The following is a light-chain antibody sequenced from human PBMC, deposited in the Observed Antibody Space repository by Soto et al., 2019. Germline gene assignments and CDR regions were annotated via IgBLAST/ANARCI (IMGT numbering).Light chain of an antibody. Sequence: QAVVPQPPSASGTPGQRVTISCSGSSSNIGSNYVYWYQQLPGTAPKLLIYRNNQRPSGVPDRFSGSKSGTSASLAISGLLTEDAAEYYCAAWDDSLSGPGFGGGTKLTVL. CDR1: SSNIGSNY. V-gene: IGLV1-47*01. CDR2: RNN. CDR3: AAWDDSLSGPG. J-gene: IGLJ3*02.